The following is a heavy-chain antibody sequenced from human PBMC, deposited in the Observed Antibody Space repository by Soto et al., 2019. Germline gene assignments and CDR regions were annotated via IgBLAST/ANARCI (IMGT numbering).Heavy chain of an antibody. CDR2: IKSKANNYAT. Sequence: PGGSLRLSCAASGFTFRDSAFHWVRQASGKGLEWLGRIKSKANNYATAYAASVKGRFTMSRDDSKNTAYLQMNGLKTEDTAVYYCMPKYDRSGYYLPLDYWGQGT. D-gene: IGHD3-22*01. V-gene: IGHV3-73*01. CDR3: MPKYDRSGYYLPLDY. CDR1: GFTFRDSA. J-gene: IGHJ4*02.